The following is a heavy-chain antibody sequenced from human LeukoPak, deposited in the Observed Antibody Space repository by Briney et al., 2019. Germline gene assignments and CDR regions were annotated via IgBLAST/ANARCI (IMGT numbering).Heavy chain of an antibody. J-gene: IGHJ4*02. CDR3: ARESPFDWLYFDY. V-gene: IGHV3-21*01. CDR2: ISSSSSYI. D-gene: IGHD3-9*01. CDR1: GFTFSSYS. Sequence: NSGGSLRLSCAASGFTFSSYSMNWVRQAPGRGLEWVSSISSSSSYIYYADSVKGRFTISRDNAKNSLYLQMNSLSAEDTAVYYCARESPFDWLYFDYWGQGTLVTVSS.